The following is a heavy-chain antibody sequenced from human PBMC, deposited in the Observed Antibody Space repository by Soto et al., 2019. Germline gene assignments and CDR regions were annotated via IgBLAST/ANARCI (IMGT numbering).Heavy chain of an antibody. CDR1: GFTLSSYS. D-gene: IGHD3-3*01. CDR3: ARDSLTIFGVVTLEVTMDV. CDR2: ISSSSSTI. Sequence: GGSLILSCAASGFTLSSYSMNWVRQAPGKGLEWVSYISSSSSTIYYADSVKGRFTISRDNAKNSLYLQMNSLRAEDTAVYYCARDSLTIFGVVTLEVTMDVWGKGTTVTVSS. J-gene: IGHJ6*03. V-gene: IGHV3-48*01.